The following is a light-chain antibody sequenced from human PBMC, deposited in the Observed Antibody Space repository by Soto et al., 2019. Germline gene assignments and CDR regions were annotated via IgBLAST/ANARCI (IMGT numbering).Light chain of an antibody. V-gene: IGKV3-15*01. CDR3: QQHGGSPIT. CDR1: QSISSN. J-gene: IGKJ5*01. CDR2: GAS. Sequence: EIVLTQSPATLSVSPGERVTLSCRASQSISSNLAWYQQKPGQAPRLLIYGASTRATGIPARFSGSGSGTEFMLTISSLQSEDSAVYYCQQHGGSPITFGQGTRLEIK.